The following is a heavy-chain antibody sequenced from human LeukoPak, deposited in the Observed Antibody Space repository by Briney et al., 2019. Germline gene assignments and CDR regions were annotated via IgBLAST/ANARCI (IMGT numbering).Heavy chain of an antibody. CDR2: IYYGGST. D-gene: IGHD6-6*01. Sequence: SETLSLTCTVSGGSISSYYWSWIRQPPGKGLEWIGYIYYGGSTNYNPSLKSRVTISVDTSKTQFSLRLSSVTAADTAAYYCARAARPYYYYYGMDVWGQGTTVTVSS. V-gene: IGHV4-59*08. CDR3: ARAARPYYYYYGMDV. CDR1: GGSISSYY. J-gene: IGHJ6*02.